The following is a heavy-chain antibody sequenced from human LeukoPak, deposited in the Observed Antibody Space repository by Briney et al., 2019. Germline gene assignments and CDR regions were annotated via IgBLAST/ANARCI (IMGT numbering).Heavy chain of an antibody. J-gene: IGHJ6*02. CDR2: INHSGST. CDR1: GGSFSGYY. V-gene: IGHV4-34*01. D-gene: IGHD5-24*01. CDR3: ARGLNYDYCYYYGMDV. Sequence: SETLSLTCAVYGGSFSGYYWSWTRQPPGKGLEWIGEINHSGSTNYNPSLKSRVTISVDTSKNQFSLKLSSVTAADTAVYYCARGLNYDYCYYYGMDVWGQGTTVTVSS.